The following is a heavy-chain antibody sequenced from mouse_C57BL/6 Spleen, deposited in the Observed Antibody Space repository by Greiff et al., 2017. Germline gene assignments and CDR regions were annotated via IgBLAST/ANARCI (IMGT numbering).Heavy chain of an antibody. V-gene: IGHV1-82*01. J-gene: IGHJ4*01. CDR2: IYPGDGDT. D-gene: IGHD2-4*01. CDR1: GYAFSSSW. CDR3: ARGDYDCGPY. Sequence: QVQLQQSGPELVKPGASVKISCKASGYAFSSSWMNWVKQRPGKGLEWIGRIYPGDGDTNYNGKFKGKATLTADKSSSTAYMQLSSLTSEDSAVYFCARGDYDCGPYWGQGTSVTVSS.